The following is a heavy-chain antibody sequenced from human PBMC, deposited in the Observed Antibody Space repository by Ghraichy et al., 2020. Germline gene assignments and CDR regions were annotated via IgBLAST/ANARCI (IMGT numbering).Heavy chain of an antibody. D-gene: IGHD2-2*01. CDR1: GGSISSYY. Sequence: SQTLSLTCTVSGGSISSYYWSWIRQPPGKGLEWIGYIYYSGSTNYNPSLKSRVTISVDTPKNQFSLKLSSVTAADTAVYYCARSGYQLLWGFDPWGQGTLVTVSS. CDR2: IYYSGST. J-gene: IGHJ5*02. V-gene: IGHV4-59*01. CDR3: ARSGYQLLWGFDP.